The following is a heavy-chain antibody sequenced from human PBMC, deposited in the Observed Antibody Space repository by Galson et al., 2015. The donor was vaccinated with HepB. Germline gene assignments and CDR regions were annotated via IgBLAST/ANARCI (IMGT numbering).Heavy chain of an antibody. V-gene: IGHV1-69*10. CDR3: ARWAVGYSWFDS. J-gene: IGHJ5*01. CDR1: GGSFSSYA. CDR2: ISPILNIP. Sequence: SVKVSCKASGGSFSSYAISWLRQAPGQGLEWMGGISPILNIPNYAQKFQGRVTITADKSTTTAYMGLSSLRSEDTAVYYCARWAVGYSWFDSWGQGTLVIVSS. D-gene: IGHD6-19*01.